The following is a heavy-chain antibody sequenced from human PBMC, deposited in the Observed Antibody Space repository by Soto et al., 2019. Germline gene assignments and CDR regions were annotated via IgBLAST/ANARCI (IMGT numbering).Heavy chain of an antibody. CDR3: AMAYYDFWGAYPRYYYGMDV. D-gene: IGHD3-3*01. CDR2: IIPIFGTA. V-gene: IGHV1-69*06. Sequence: QVQLVQSGAEVKKPGSSVKVSCKASGGTFSSYAISWVRQAPGQGLEWMGGIIPIFGTANYAQKFQGRVTITADKSTSTSYMELSSLRFEDTAVYYCAMAYYDFWGAYPRYYYGMDVWSQGTTVTVSS. J-gene: IGHJ6*02. CDR1: GGTFSSYA.